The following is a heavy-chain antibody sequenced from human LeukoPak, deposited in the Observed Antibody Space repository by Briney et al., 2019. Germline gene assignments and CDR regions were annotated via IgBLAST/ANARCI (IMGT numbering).Heavy chain of an antibody. D-gene: IGHD3-22*01. Sequence: GGPLRLSCAASGFLFCGYSKNWVRLAPGKGLEWVSYIGSSSGTIDYTDSVKGRFTISRDNAKNSLYLQMNSLRAEDTAVYYCARDRNYYDSSGYYRYVDYWGQGTLVTVSS. J-gene: IGHJ4*02. CDR1: GFLFCGYS. CDR2: IGSSSGTI. V-gene: IGHV3-48*01. CDR3: ARDRNYYDSSGYYRYVDY.